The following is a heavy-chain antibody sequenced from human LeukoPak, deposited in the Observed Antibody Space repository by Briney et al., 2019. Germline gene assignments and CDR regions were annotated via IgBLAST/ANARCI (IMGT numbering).Heavy chain of an antibody. Sequence: SETLSLTCTVSGGSISNYYWTWIRQPPGKGLQWIGYIYYTGSTNYNPSLKSRVTISVDTSKNQFSLKLSSVTAADTAVYYCARDFAVTGPMDYFDYWGQGTLVTVSS. V-gene: IGHV4-59*12. D-gene: IGHD6-19*01. CDR1: GGSISNYY. J-gene: IGHJ4*02. CDR2: IYYTGST. CDR3: ARDFAVTGPMDYFDY.